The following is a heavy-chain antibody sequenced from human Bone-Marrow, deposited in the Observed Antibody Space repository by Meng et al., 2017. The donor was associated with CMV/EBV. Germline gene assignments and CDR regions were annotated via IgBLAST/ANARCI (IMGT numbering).Heavy chain of an antibody. CDR3: ARGPLGGYSGYDKRFDD. CDR1: GGSISSYY. Sequence: SETLSLTCTVSGGSISSYYWSWIRQPPGKGLEWIGYIYYSGSTNYNPSLKSRVTISVDTSKNQFSLKLSSVTAADTAVYYCARGPLGGYSGYDKRFDDWGQGTLVTVSS. V-gene: IGHV4-59*01. CDR2: IYYSGST. J-gene: IGHJ4*02. D-gene: IGHD5-12*01.